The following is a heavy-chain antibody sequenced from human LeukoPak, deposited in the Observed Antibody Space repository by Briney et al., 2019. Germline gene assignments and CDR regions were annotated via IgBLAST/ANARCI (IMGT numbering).Heavy chain of an antibody. CDR2: ISSSSTTI. CDR1: GFTVSSNY. V-gene: IGHV3-48*02. D-gene: IGHD1-1*01. CDR3: ASATGDY. J-gene: IGHJ4*02. Sequence: GGSLRLSCAASGFTVSSNYMSWVRQAPGKGLEWVSYISSSSTTIYYADSVKGRFTISRDNAKNSLYLQMNSLRDDDTAVYYCASATGDYWGQGTLVTVSS.